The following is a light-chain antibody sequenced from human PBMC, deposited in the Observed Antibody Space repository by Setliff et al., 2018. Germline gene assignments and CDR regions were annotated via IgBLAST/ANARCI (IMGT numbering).Light chain of an antibody. CDR2: EVS. CDR3: SSYTSSSTRV. CDR1: SSDVGYYNY. J-gene: IGLJ1*01. V-gene: IGLV2-14*01. Sequence: QSALAQPASVSGSPGQSITISCTGTSSDVGYYNYVSWYQQHPGEAPQLKIYEVSNRPSGVSDRFTGSKSGNTASLTISGLQAGDEADYYCSSYTSSSTRVFGTGTKVTVL.